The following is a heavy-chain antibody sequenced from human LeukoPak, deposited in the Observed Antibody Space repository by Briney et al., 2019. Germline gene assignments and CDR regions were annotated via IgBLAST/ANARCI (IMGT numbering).Heavy chain of an antibody. D-gene: IGHD1/OR15-1a*01. CDR2: IYYSGST. J-gene: IGHJ5*02. Sequence: SETLSLTCTVSGGSISSYYWSWIRQPPGKGLEWIGYIYYSGSTNYNPSLKSRVTISVDTSKNQFSLKLSSVTAADTAVYYCARDGRTGTTHWFDPWGQGTLVTVSS. CDR3: ARDGRTGTTHWFDP. CDR1: GGSISSYY. V-gene: IGHV4-59*01.